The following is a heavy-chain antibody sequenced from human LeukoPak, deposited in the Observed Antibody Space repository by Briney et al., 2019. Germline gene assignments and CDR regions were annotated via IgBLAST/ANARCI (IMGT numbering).Heavy chain of an antibody. V-gene: IGHV3-13*01. CDR2: IGTAGDT. CDR1: GFPFNNFE. Sequence: GSLKLPWAGPGFPFNNFELPWVPQATGKGLEWVSAIGTAGDTYYPGSVKGRFTISRENAKNSLYLQMNSLRAGDTAVYYCARKTRLGAAYDYWGQGTLVTVSS. CDR3: ARKTRLGAAYDY. J-gene: IGHJ4*02. D-gene: IGHD4/OR15-4a*01.